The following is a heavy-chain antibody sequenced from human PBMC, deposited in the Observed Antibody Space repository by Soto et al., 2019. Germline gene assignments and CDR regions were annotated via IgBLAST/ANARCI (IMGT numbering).Heavy chain of an antibody. D-gene: IGHD6-13*01. CDR2: ISYDGSNK. J-gene: IGHJ4*02. CDR1: GFTFSSYA. Sequence: PGGSLRLSCAASGFTFSSYAMHWIRQAPGKGLEWVAVISYDGSNKYYADSVKGRFTISRDNSKNTLYLQMNSLRAEDTAVYYCARSYRSRFDYWGQGXLVTVSS. V-gene: IGHV3-30-3*01. CDR3: ARSYRSRFDY.